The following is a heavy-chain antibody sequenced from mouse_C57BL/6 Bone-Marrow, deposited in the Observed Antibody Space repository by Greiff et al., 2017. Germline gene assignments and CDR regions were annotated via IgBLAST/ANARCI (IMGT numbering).Heavy chain of an antibody. V-gene: IGHV1-9*01. CDR1: GYTFTGYW. CDR3: ARGAITTVLVRNWYFDV. CDR2: ILPGSGST. Sequence: QVQLQQSGAELMKPGASVKLSCKATGYTFTGYWIEWVKQRPGHGLEWIGEILPGSGSTNYNEKFKGKATFTADTSSNTAYMQLSSLTTEESAIYYGARGAITTVLVRNWYFDVWGTGTTVTVSS. J-gene: IGHJ1*03. D-gene: IGHD1-1*01.